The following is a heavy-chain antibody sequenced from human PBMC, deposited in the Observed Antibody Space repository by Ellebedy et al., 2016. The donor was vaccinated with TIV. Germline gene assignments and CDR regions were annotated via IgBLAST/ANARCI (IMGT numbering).Heavy chain of an antibody. CDR3: AGRVAHNWFDP. Sequence: MPSETLSLTCTVSGGSIRSYFWNWIRQSPGKGLEWVGNIYYTGSTTYNPSLKSRVTISLDMSKNQFSLKLNSVTAADTAVYYCAGRVAHNWFDPWGRGTLVTVSS. CDR1: GGSIRSYF. V-gene: IGHV4-59*08. CDR2: IYYTGST. J-gene: IGHJ5*02.